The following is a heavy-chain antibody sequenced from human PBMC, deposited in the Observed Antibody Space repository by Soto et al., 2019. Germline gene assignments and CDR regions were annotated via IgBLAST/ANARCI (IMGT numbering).Heavy chain of an antibody. Sequence: GESLKISCKGSGYSFTSYWIGWVRQMPGKGLEWMGIIYPGDSDTRYSPSFQGQVTTSADKSISTAYLQWSSLKASDTAMYYCARSYNIAAAATWDPVLNNWFDPWGRGTLATVSS. CDR3: ARSYNIAAAATWDPVLNNWFDP. D-gene: IGHD6-13*01. J-gene: IGHJ5*02. CDR1: GYSFTSYW. CDR2: IYPGDSDT. V-gene: IGHV5-51*01.